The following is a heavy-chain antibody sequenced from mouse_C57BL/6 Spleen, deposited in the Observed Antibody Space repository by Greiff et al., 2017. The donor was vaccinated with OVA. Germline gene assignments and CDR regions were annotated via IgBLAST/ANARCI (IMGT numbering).Heavy chain of an antibody. CDR3: ARDEGTYAMDY. CDR1: GFTFSSYA. V-gene: IGHV5-4*01. J-gene: IGHJ4*01. Sequence: EVNVVESGGGLVKPGGSLKLSCAASGFTFSSYAMSWVRQTPEKRLEWVSTISDGGSYTYYPDNVKGRFTISRDNAKNNLYLQMSHLKSEDTAMYYCARDEGTYAMDYWGQGTSVTVSS. CDR2: ISDGGSYT. D-gene: IGHD2-14*01.